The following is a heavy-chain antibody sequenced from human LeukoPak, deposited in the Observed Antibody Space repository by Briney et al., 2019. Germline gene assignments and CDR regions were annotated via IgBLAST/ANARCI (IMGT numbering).Heavy chain of an antibody. CDR2: INHSGST. V-gene: IGHV4-34*01. CDR1: GGSFSGYY. CDR3: AGAPLIERYDY. Sequence: SETLSLTCAVYGGSFSGYYWSWIRQPPGKGLEWIGEINHSGSTNYNPSLKSRVTISVDTSKNQFSLKLSPVTAADTAVYYCAGAPLIERYDYWGQGTLVTVSS. J-gene: IGHJ4*02. D-gene: IGHD3-22*01.